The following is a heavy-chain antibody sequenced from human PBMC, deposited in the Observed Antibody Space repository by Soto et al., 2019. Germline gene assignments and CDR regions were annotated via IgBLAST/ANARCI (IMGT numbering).Heavy chain of an antibody. D-gene: IGHD5-18*01. V-gene: IGHV1-69*13. CDR2: ITPIYPTT. J-gene: IGHJ4*02. CDR1: GGTFYTYT. Sequence: SVKVSCXASGGTFYTYTFSWVRQAPGQGLEWMGSITPIYPTTNYAEKFQGRLAVTADGSTNTAYMELNSLTSDDTAVYYCARIPRYSFPTSDDLDSWGQGTLVTVSS. CDR3: ARIPRYSFPTSDDLDS.